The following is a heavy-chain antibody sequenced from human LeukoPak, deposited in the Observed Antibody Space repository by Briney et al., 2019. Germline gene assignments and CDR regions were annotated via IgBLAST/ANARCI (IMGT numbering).Heavy chain of an antibody. CDR1: GFTFSSYG. D-gene: IGHD5-18*01. CDR3: ARTKGGYSYGYDLDY. CDR2: ISFDGTNK. V-gene: IGHV3-30*03. Sequence: GRSLRLSCAASGFTFSSYGMHWVRQAPGKGLEWVALISFDGTNKFYADSVKGRFTISRDNSKNTLYLQMNSLRAEDTAVYYCARTKGGYSYGYDLDYWGQGTLVTVSS. J-gene: IGHJ4*02.